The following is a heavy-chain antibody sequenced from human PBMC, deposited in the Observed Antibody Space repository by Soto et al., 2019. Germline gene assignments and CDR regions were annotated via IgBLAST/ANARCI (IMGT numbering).Heavy chain of an antibody. CDR2: ISGSGGST. V-gene: IGHV3-23*01. J-gene: IGHJ5*02. CDR3: AQEGYYDILTGSYNWFDT. D-gene: IGHD3-9*01. Sequence: GGVLRLSCAASGFTFSSYAMSWVRQAPGKGLEWVSAISGSGGSTYYADSVKGRFTISRDNSKNTLNLQMNSLRAEDTAVYYCAQEGYYDILTGSYNWFDTWGQGTLVTVLL. CDR1: GFTFSSYA.